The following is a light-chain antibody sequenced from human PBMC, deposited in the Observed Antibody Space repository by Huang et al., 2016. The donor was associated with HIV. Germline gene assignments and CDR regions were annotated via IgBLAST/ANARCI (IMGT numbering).Light chain of an antibody. CDR2: GAS. Sequence: DVQITQSPSSLSASVGDRVNITCRASQNVNRYLNWYQQKPGEAPKLLIHGASNLQSRVPSRVAGSGSGTDFTLTMSSLQPEDSATYYCQQRARTPRTFGQGTKLEI. CDR3: QQRARTPRT. V-gene: IGKV1-39*01. J-gene: IGKJ2*01. CDR1: QNVNRY.